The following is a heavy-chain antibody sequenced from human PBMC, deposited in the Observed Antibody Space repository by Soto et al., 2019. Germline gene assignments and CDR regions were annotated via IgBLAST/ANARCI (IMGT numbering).Heavy chain of an antibody. V-gene: IGHV4-30-2*01. CDR1: GGSISSTGFS. D-gene: IGHD3-10*02. CDR3: ARARFGALFGVDWLDP. Sequence: QLQLQESGSGLVKPSQTLSLTCSLSGGSISSTGFSWSWIRQPPGKGLEWIGYIYHAGSTYYNPYHKNRVTISIDRCKNHFSLSRTSLPAADTAVYFCARARFGALFGVDWLDPWGQGTLVTVSS. CDR2: IYHAGST. J-gene: IGHJ5*02.